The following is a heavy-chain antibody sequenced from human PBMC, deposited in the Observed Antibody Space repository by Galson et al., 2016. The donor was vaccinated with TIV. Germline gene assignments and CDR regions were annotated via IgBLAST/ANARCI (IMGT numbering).Heavy chain of an antibody. CDR1: GGSFRGYY. Sequence: ETLSLTCAVYGGSFRGYYWSWIRQPPGKGLEWIGEINHGERTNYNPSLEGRVALSLDTSKNQLSLRLMSVTAADTAVYFCSRHSTSGFPTIEVAARRRPFDVWGQGTLVTVSS. J-gene: IGHJ3*01. CDR3: SRHSTSGFPTIEVAARRRPFDV. CDR2: INHGERT. V-gene: IGHV4-34*01. D-gene: IGHD6-19*01.